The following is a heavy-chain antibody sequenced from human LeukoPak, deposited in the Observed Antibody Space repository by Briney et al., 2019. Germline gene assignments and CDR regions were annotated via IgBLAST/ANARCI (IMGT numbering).Heavy chain of an antibody. CDR2: IYYSGST. CDR1: GGSISSNSYY. J-gene: IGHJ4*02. V-gene: IGHV4-39*02. CDR3: ATGPHYYGSGSYCPDY. D-gene: IGHD3-10*01. Sequence: SDTLSLTCTVSGGSISSNSYYWGWIRQPPGKGLEWIGNIYYSGSTYYNPSLKSRVTISVDTSKNHFSLKLSSETAADTAVYYCATGPHYYGSGSYCPDYWGQGTLVTVSS.